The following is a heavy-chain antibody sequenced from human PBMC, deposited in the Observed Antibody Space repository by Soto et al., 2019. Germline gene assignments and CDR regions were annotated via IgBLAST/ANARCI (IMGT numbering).Heavy chain of an antibody. CDR3: ARDPDYADS. Sequence: GGSLRLSCAASGFTFSRYSMNWFRQAPGRGLEWVSSITDNGDVYYADSVMGRFTISRDNAQNSLYLQMNSLRAEDTAVYYCARDPDYADSWGQGT. V-gene: IGHV3-21*01. CDR1: GFTFSRYS. D-gene: IGHD2-2*01. CDR2: ITDNGDV. J-gene: IGHJ4*02.